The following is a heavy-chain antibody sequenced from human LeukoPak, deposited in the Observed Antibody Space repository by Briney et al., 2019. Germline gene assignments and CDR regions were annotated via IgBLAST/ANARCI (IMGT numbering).Heavy chain of an antibody. D-gene: IGHD2-2*01. CDR3: ARDNIVVVPAADRLEYPPDY. V-gene: IGHV1-18*01. Sequence: ASVKVSCKASGYTFTSYGISWVRQAPGQGLEWMGWISVYNGNTNYAQKLQGRVTMTTDTSTSTAYMELRSLRSDDTAVYYCARDNIVVVPAADRLEYPPDYWGQGTLVTVSS. CDR2: ISVYNGNT. J-gene: IGHJ4*02. CDR1: GYTFTSYG.